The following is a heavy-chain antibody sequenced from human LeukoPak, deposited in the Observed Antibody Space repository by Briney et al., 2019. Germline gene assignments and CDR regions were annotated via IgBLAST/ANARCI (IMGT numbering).Heavy chain of an antibody. Sequence: SETLSLTCTISGGSINNFYWSWIRQSPEKGLELIGYIYSTGITNYNPSLKSRVAISVDTSRNQFSLRLTSVTAADTAIFYCARGGLFAFDIWGQGTTVIVSS. CDR1: GGSINNFY. V-gene: IGHV4-59*01. CDR2: IYSTGIT. CDR3: ARGGLFAFDI. J-gene: IGHJ3*02.